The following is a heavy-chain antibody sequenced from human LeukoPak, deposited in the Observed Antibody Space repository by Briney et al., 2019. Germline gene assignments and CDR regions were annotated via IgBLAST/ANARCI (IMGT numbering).Heavy chain of an antibody. CDR2: ISGSGGST. Sequence: GGSLRLSCAASGFTFSSYVMSWVRQAPGKRLEWVSAISGSGGSTYYADSVKGRFTISRDNSKNTLYLQMNSLRAEDTAVYYCAKDQGIVGATFDYWGQGTLVTVSS. V-gene: IGHV3-23*01. D-gene: IGHD1-26*01. J-gene: IGHJ4*02. CDR3: AKDQGIVGATFDY. CDR1: GFTFSSYV.